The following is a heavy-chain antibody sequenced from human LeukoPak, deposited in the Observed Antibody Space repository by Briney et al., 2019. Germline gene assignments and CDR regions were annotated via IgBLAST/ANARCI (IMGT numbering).Heavy chain of an antibody. CDR1: GGSISSSSYY. CDR3: ARDERDGYNT. J-gene: IGHJ5*02. D-gene: IGHD5-24*01. CDR2: IYYSGST. V-gene: IGHV4-30-4*08. Sequence: SETLSLTCTVSGGSISSSSYYWGWIRQPPGKGLEWIGYIYYSGSTYYNPSLKSRVTISVDTSKNQFSLKLSSVTAADTAVYYCARDERDGYNTWGQGTLVTVSS.